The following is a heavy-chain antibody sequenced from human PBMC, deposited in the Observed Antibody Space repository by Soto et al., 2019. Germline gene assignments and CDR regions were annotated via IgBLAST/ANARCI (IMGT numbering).Heavy chain of an antibody. D-gene: IGHD3-9*01. CDR1: GYTFPTYA. CDR3: ARGDLLTGYSLAYFDMDV. Sequence: QVQLVQSGAEVKKPGASVKVSCKASGYTFPTYAISWVRQAPGQGREWMGCISTYYGTTNYAQKFQGSVTMTTDTSPSTDYMDLRGLGSDDTAVYYCARGDLLTGYSLAYFDMDVWGQGTTVTVSS. J-gene: IGHJ6*02. CDR2: ISTYYGTT. V-gene: IGHV1-18*01.